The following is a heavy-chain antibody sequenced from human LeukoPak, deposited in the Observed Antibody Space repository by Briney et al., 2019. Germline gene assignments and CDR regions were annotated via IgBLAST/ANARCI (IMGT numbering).Heavy chain of an antibody. D-gene: IGHD6-13*01. V-gene: IGHV5-51*01. CDR2: IYPDDSDT. CDR1: EYSFPNYC. CDR3: AIGRGGQQLGDY. Sequence: GESLKISCKHSEYSFPNYCVGWVRQMPGKGLEWMGIIYPDDSDTRYSPSFQGQVTISADKSISTAYLQWSSLKASDTAMYYCAIGRGGQQLGDYWGQGTLVTVSS. J-gene: IGHJ4*02.